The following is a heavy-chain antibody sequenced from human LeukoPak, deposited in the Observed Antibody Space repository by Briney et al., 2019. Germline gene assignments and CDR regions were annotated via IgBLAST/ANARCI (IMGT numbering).Heavy chain of an antibody. V-gene: IGHV4-39*07. D-gene: IGHD5-24*01. J-gene: IGHJ5*02. CDR2: IYYRGNT. CDR3: ARGGEGYIHLDR. CDR1: RASFNSSDYC. Sequence: PSETLSLTCSVSRASFNSSDYCWGWVRQPPGKGLEWIGTIYYRGNTYYNPSLTSRVTISADTSKKQFSLKLTSADTAVYYCARGGEGYIHLDRWGQGTLVTVSS.